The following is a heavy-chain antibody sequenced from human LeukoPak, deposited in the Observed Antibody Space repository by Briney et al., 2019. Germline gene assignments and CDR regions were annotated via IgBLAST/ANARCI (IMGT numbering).Heavy chain of an antibody. V-gene: IGHV3-23*01. CDR1: VFTFSSYA. Sequence: GGSLTLSCAASVFTFSSYAMSWVRQAPGKGLEWVSDISGSGGSTYYADSVKGRFTISRDNSKNTLYLQMNSLGAEDTAVYYCAKSIRLRGDYWGQGTLVTVSS. CDR2: ISGSGGST. CDR3: AKSIRLRGDY. J-gene: IGHJ4*02.